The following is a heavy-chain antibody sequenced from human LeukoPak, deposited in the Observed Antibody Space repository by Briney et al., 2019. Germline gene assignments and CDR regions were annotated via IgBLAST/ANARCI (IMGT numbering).Heavy chain of an antibody. CDR3: ARGLLRDGYTYTYSFDY. Sequence: PGGSLRLSCAASGSTVSTNYMNWVRQAPGKGLEWVSVVYMGGTTYYADSVKGRFTISRDSTKNTIYLQMNNLRAEDTAVYYCARGLLRDGYTYTYSFDYWGQGALVTVSS. CDR1: GSTVSTNY. V-gene: IGHV3-66*01. J-gene: IGHJ4*02. CDR2: VYMGGTT. D-gene: IGHD5-18*01.